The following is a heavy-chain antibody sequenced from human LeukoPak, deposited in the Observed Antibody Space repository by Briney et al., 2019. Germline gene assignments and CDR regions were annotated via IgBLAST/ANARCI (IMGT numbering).Heavy chain of an antibody. CDR2: VHHDGSER. CDR3: ATGSGYYYDH. Sequence: GGSLRLSCAASGFTFSNYYMHWVRQAPGKGLEWVAVVHHDGSERYYADSVKGRFTISRDNSKNTLCVQMDSLRVEDTAVYYCATGSGYYYDHRGQGTLVTVSS. D-gene: IGHD3-22*01. V-gene: IGHV3-30*02. CDR1: GFTFSNYY. J-gene: IGHJ4*02.